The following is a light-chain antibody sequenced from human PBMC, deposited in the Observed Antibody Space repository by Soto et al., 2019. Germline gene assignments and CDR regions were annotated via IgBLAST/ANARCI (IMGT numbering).Light chain of an antibody. Sequence: NFMLTQPHSVSASPGKTITISCTRSSGSLASNYVQWYQQRPGSDPITVIYEDSQRPSGVPDRFSGSIDSSSNSASLTISGLKTEDEADYYCKSYDGAWVFVGRTKLTVL. J-gene: IGLJ3*02. CDR1: SGSLASNY. V-gene: IGLV6-57*04. CDR2: EDS. CDR3: KSYDGAWV.